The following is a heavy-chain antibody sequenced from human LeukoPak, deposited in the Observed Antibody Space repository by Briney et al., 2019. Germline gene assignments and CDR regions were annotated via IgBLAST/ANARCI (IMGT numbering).Heavy chain of an antibody. J-gene: IGHJ4*02. CDR3: ARSMIAADYYRD. Sequence: EASVKVSCKASGYTFTGYYMHWVRQAPGQGLEWMGWINPNSGGTNYAQKFQGRVTMTRDTSISTAYLQWSSLKASDTAMYYCARSMIAADYYRDWGQGTLVTVSS. CDR2: INPNSGGT. CDR1: GYTFTGYY. V-gene: IGHV1-2*02. D-gene: IGHD6-6*01.